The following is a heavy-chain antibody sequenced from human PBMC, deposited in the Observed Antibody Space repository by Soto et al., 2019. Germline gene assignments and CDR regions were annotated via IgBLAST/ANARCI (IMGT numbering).Heavy chain of an antibody. D-gene: IGHD2-2*01. Sequence: PSETLSLTCAVYGGSFSGYYWNWIRQPPGKGLEWIGEINHSGSTNYNPSLKSRVTISVDTSKNQFSLKLSSVTAADTAVYYCARRSNIVVVPAHPYRSGGFDYWGQGTLVTVSS. CDR1: GGSFSGYY. V-gene: IGHV4-34*01. J-gene: IGHJ4*02. CDR2: INHSGST. CDR3: ARRSNIVVVPAHPYRSGGFDY.